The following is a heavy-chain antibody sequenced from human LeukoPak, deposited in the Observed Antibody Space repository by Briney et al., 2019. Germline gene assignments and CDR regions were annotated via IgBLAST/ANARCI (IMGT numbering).Heavy chain of an antibody. Sequence: SETLSLTCAVYGGSFSGYYWSWIRLPPGKGLEWIGEINHSGSTNYNPSLKSRVTISVDTSKNQFSLKLSSVTAADTAEYYCAREAGGSGSYFIDYWGQGTLVTVSS. J-gene: IGHJ4*02. CDR2: INHSGST. CDR3: AREAGGSGSYFIDY. CDR1: GGSFSGYY. V-gene: IGHV4-34*01. D-gene: IGHD3-10*01.